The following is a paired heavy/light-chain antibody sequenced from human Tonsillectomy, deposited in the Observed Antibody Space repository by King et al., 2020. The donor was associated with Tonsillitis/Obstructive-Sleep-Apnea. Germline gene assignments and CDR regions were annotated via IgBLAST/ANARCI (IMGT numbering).Light chain of an antibody. Sequence: EIVMTQSPATLSVSPGERATLSCRASRSVSINLAWYQQKPGQAPRLLIYGASTRATGIPARFSGSGSGTEFTLTISSLQSEDFAVYYCQQYTNWPPMYTFGQGTKLEIK. V-gene: IGKV3-15*01. CDR2: GAS. CDR1: RSVSIN. J-gene: IGKJ2*01. CDR3: QQYTNWPPMYT.
Heavy chain of an antibody. J-gene: IGHJ4*02. CDR3: AKSMILPGYIPLGFDY. CDR1: GGSISSGGFY. D-gene: IGHD3-9*01. Sequence: QVQLQESGPGLVKPSQTLSLTCTVSGGSISSGGFYWTWIRQHPWKGLEWIGCIYASGTTYYTSSLKSRVTISADTSKNQFSLKLSSVTAADTAVYYCAKSMILPGYIPLGFDYWGQGALVTVSS. V-gene: IGHV4-31*03. CDR2: IYASGTT.